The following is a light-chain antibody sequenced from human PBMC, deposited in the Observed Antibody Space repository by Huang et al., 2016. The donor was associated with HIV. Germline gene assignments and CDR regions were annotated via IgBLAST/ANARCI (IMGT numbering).Light chain of an antibody. Sequence: DIQMTQSPSTLSASVGDTDTISCRASQSVDNWLAWFQQKPGKAPKLLIYMSSSLESEGPSRFSGSGSGTDFTLTISSLQPEDFATYYCQQYNHYRTFGQGTKVDIK. J-gene: IGKJ1*01. CDR1: QSVDNW. V-gene: IGKV1-5*03. CDR2: MSS. CDR3: QQYNHYRT.